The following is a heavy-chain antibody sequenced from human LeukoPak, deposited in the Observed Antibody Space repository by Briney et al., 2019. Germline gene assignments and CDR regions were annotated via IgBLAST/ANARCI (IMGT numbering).Heavy chain of an antibody. CDR2: INHSGST. V-gene: IGHV4-34*01. D-gene: IGHD3-3*01. CDR1: GGSFSGYY. J-gene: IGHJ5*02. Sequence: SETLSLTCAVYGGSFSGYYWSWIRQPPGKGLEWIGEINHSGSTNYNPSLKSRVTISVDTSKNQFSLKLSSVTAADTAVYYCARQRRDFWSGYYTGGSHWFDPWGQGTLVTVSS. CDR3: ARQRRDFWSGYYTGGSHWFDP.